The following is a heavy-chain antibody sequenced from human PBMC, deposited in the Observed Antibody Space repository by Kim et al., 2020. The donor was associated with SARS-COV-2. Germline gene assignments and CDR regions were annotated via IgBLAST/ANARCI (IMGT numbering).Heavy chain of an antibody. D-gene: IGHD3-3*01. Sequence: SETLSLTCTVSGYSISSGYYWGWIRQPPGKGLEWIGSIYHSGSTYYNPSLKSRVTISVDTSKNQFSLKLSSVTAADTAVYYCARWGITIFGVVIEGWFDPWGQGTLVTVSS. CDR3: ARWGITIFGVVIEGWFDP. V-gene: IGHV4-38-2*02. CDR1: GYSISSGYY. J-gene: IGHJ5*02. CDR2: IYHSGST.